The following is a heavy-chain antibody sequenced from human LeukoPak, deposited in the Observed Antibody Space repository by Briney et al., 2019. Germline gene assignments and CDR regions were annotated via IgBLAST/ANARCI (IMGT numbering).Heavy chain of an antibody. CDR2: INHSGST. V-gene: IGHV4-34*01. D-gene: IGHD1-26*01. CDR1: GGSFSGYY. J-gene: IGHJ3*02. CDR3: ARLTRIGDLLQEVAFDI. Sequence: SETLSLTCAVYGGSFSGYYWSWIRQPPGKGLEWIGEINHSGSTNYNPSLKSRVTISVDTSKNQFSLKLSSVTAADTAVYYCARLTRIGDLLQEVAFDIWGQGTMVTVSS.